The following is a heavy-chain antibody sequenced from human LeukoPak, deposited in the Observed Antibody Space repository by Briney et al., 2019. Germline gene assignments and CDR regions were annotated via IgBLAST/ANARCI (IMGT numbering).Heavy chain of an antibody. CDR3: ARDLTLNYYDSSGYSLQNWFDP. CDR2: IYYSGST. D-gene: IGHD3-22*01. J-gene: IGHJ5*02. V-gene: IGHV4-31*03. CDR1: GGSISSGGYY. Sequence: PSQTLSLTCTVSGGSISSGGYYWSWIRQHPGKGLEWIGYIYYSGSTYYNPSLKSRVTISVDTSKNQFSLKLSSVTAADTAVYYCARDLTLNYYDSSGYSLQNWFDPWGQGTLVTVSS.